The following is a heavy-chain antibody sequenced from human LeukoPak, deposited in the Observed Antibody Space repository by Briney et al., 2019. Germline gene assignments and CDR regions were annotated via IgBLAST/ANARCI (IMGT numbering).Heavy chain of an antibody. Sequence: ASVKVPCKASGYTFTGYYMHWVRQAPGQGLEWMGWINPNSGGTNYAQKFQGRVTMTRDTSISTAYMELSSLRSDDTAVYYCAKDRYTYGEIGHWGQGTLVTVSS. J-gene: IGHJ4*02. CDR2: INPNSGGT. V-gene: IGHV1-2*02. CDR3: AKDRYTYGEIGH. D-gene: IGHD5-18*01. CDR1: GYTFTGYY.